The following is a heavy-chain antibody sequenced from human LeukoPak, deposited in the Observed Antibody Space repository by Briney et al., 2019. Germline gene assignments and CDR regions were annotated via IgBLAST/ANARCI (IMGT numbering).Heavy chain of an antibody. CDR2: IKGDGGEK. J-gene: IGHJ4*02. D-gene: IGHD1-26*01. Sequence: GGSLRLSCAASGFTFSSYCMSWVRQAPGKGLEWVARIKGDGGEKEYVDSVKGRFTISRDNARSSLYLQMNSLRAEDTAVYYCASGPWELDFWGQGTLVTVSS. V-gene: IGHV3-7*01. CDR1: GFTFSSYC. CDR3: ASGPWELDF.